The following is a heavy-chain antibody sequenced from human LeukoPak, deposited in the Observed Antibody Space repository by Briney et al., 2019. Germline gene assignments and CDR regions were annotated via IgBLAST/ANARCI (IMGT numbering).Heavy chain of an antibody. CDR3: ARGELRFLEWLI. CDR2: ISSSSSYI. V-gene: IGHV3-21*01. Sequence: GGSLRLSCAASGFTFSSYSMNWVRQAPGKGLELVSSISSSSSYIYYADSVKGRFTISRDNAKNSLYLQMNSLRAEDTAVYYCARGELRFLEWLIWGQGTMVTVSS. J-gene: IGHJ3*02. D-gene: IGHD3-3*01. CDR1: GFTFSSYS.